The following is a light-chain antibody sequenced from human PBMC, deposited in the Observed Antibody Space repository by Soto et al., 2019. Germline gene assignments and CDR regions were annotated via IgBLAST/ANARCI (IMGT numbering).Light chain of an antibody. CDR1: QSVSSY. CDR3: HQYGGSPPT. J-gene: IGKJ2*01. CDR2: DAS. V-gene: IGKV3-20*01. Sequence: EIVLTQSPATLSLSPGERATLSCRASQSVSSYLAWYQQKPGQAPRLLIYDASNRATGIPARFSGSGSGTDFTLTISRLEPEDFAVYYCHQYGGSPPTFGQGTKLEIK.